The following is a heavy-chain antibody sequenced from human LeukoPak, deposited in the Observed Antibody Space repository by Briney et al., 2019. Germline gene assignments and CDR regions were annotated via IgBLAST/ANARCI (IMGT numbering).Heavy chain of an antibody. CDR2: IKQDGSEK. D-gene: IGHD2-21*01. J-gene: IGHJ4*02. CDR1: GFTFNNYA. V-gene: IGHV3-7*01. CDR3: ARDGVSDRAYFDY. Sequence: GGSLRLSCAASGFTFNNYAMSWVRQAPGKGLEWVANIKQDGSEKYYVGSVKGRFTISRDNAKNSLYLQMNSLRAEDTAVYYCARDGVSDRAYFDYWGQGTLVTVSS.